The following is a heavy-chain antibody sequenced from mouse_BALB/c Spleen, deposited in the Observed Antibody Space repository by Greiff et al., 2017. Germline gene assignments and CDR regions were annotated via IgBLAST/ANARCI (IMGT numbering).Heavy chain of an antibody. V-gene: IGHV2-6-7*01. CDR2: IWGDGST. Sequence: VQLQESGPGLVAPSQSLSITCTVSGFSLTGYGVNWVRQPPGKGLEWLGMIWGDGSTDYNSALKSRLSISKDNSKSQVFLKMNSLQTDDTARYYCARDRTPLYRGYAMDYWGQGTSVTVSS. CDR3: ARDRTPLYRGYAMDY. D-gene: IGHD1-1*01. J-gene: IGHJ4*01. CDR1: GFSLTGYG.